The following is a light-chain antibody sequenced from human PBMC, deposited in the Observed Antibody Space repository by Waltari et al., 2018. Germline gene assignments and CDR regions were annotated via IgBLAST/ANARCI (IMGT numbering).Light chain of an antibody. CDR2: NSN. J-gene: IGLJ1*01. Sequence: QSVLAQPPSTSGTPGQRVTVSCSGSSSSIGSNTVNWYQQLPGTAPKLLIYNSNQRPPGVPDRFSGSKSGTSASLAISGFQSEDEGDYYCATWDDSLNGGVFGTGTKVTVL. CDR1: SSSIGSNT. V-gene: IGLV1-44*01. CDR3: ATWDDSLNGGV.